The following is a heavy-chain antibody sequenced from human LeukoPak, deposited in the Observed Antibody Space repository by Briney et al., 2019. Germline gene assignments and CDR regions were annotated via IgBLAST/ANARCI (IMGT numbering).Heavy chain of an antibody. CDR3: ARGARAGDYYDSSGYSPLDY. J-gene: IGHJ4*02. CDR1: GYTFTSYA. D-gene: IGHD3-22*01. CDR2: INAGNGNT. V-gene: IGHV1-3*01. Sequence: ASVKVSCKASGYTFTSYAMHWVRQATGQRLEWMGWINAGNGNTKYSQKFQGRVTITRDTSASTAYMELSSLRSEDTAVYYCARGARAGDYYDSSGYSPLDYWGQGTLVTVSS.